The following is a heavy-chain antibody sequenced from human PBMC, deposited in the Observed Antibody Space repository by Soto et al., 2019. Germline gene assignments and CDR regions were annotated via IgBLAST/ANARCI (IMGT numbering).Heavy chain of an antibody. CDR3: ARVGNRYWSGGSCYSYYYYYGMDV. CDR1: GYTFTSYG. Sequence: ASVKVSCKASGYTFTSYGISWVRQAPGRGLEWMGWISAYNGNTNYAQKLQGRVTMTTDTSTSTAYMELRSLRSDDTAVYYCARVGNRYWSGGSCYSYYYYYGMDVWGQGTTVTVSS. J-gene: IGHJ6*02. CDR2: ISAYNGNT. V-gene: IGHV1-18*01. D-gene: IGHD2-15*01.